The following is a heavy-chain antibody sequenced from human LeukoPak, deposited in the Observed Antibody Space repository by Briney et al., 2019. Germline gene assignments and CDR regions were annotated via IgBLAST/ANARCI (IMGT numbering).Heavy chain of an antibody. CDR3: ARVLWNGDYPRFDY. V-gene: IGHV3-53*01. J-gene: IGHJ4*02. CDR2: IYSGDTT. Sequence: PGGSLDLSCAASGFTVSSNYMSWVRQAPGKGLEWGSIIYSGDTTYYADSVKGRFTISRDNSKNTLYLQMNSLRDEDTAVYYCARVLWNGDYPRFDYWGQGTLVTVSS. CDR1: GFTVSSNY. D-gene: IGHD4-17*01.